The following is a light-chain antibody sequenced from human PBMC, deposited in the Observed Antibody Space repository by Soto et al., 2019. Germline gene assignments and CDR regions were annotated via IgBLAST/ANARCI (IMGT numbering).Light chain of an antibody. CDR1: QTISSW. CDR3: QHYGSYSEA. Sequence: DIQMTQSPSTLSGSVGDRVTITCRASQTISSWLAWYQQKPGKAPKLLIYKASTLKSGVPSRFSGSGSGTEFTLTISSLQPDDFAVYYCQHYGSYSEAFGQGTKVDIK. CDR2: KAS. J-gene: IGKJ1*01. V-gene: IGKV1-5*03.